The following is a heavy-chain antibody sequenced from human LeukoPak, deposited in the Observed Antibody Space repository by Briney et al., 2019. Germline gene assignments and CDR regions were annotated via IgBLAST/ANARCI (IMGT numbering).Heavy chain of an antibody. J-gene: IGHJ4*02. V-gene: IGHV3-7*05. CDR3: AITTRSMSFDF. CDR1: GYTLSIYF. Sequence: GGSLRLSCAACGYTLSIYFTLCVRQAPGKGLEWVASIDQDGSGRDYVDSVKGRFTISRDNAKNSLYLQMSSLSAEDTAVYYCAITTRSMSFDFWGQGTLVTVSS. CDR2: IDQDGSGR. D-gene: IGHD3-22*01.